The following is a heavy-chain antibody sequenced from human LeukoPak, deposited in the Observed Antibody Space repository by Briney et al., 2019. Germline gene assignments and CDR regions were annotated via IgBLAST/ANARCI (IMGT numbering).Heavy chain of an antibody. CDR1: RGSLSGGSYY. CDR3: ARDDRCGDFHLV. Sequence: PSETLSLTCAVSRGSLSGGSYYWSWIRQPAGKGLEWIGRISTSGSTNYKPSLRRGVTISVDTSKNQFSLKLSSVTAADTAVYYCARDDRCGDFHLVWGTGNPGTASS. V-gene: IGHV4-61*02. J-gene: IGHJ6*04. D-gene: IGHD4-17*01. CDR2: ISTSGST.